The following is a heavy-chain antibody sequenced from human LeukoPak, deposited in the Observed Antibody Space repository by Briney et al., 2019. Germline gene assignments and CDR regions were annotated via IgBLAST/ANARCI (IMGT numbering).Heavy chain of an antibody. V-gene: IGHV4-4*07. CDR3: AKLSTVTTSFDY. CDR1: GGSISSYY. Sequence: PSETLSLTCTVSGGSISSYYWSWIRQPAGKGLEWIGRFYTSGTTHYNPSLKSRVTMSVDTSKNQFSLKLSSVTAADTAVYYCAKLSTVTTSFDYWGQGTLVTVSS. D-gene: IGHD4-17*01. J-gene: IGHJ4*02. CDR2: FYTSGTT.